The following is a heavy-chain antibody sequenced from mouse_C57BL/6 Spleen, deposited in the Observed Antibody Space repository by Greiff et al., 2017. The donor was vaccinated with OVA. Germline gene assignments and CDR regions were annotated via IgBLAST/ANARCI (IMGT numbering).Heavy chain of an antibody. CDR3: ARYYGNYGSDY. CDR1: GYAFSSSW. D-gene: IGHD2-1*01. J-gene: IGHJ2*01. CDR2: IYPGDGDT. Sequence: QVQLKESGPELVKPGASVKISCKASGYAFSSSWMNWVKQRPGKGLEWIGRIYPGDGDTNYNGKFKGKATLTADKSSSTAYMQLSSLTSEDSAVYFWARYYGNYGSDYWGQAPLSQSPQ. V-gene: IGHV1-82*01.